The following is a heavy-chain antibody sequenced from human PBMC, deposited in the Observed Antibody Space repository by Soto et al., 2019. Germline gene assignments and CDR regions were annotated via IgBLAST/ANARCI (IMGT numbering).Heavy chain of an antibody. CDR1: GGSISNGGYY. J-gene: IGHJ1*01. CDR3: ASRIVGAARAAEYFQH. V-gene: IGHV4-31*03. D-gene: IGHD1-26*01. Sequence: PSETLSLTCTVSGGSISNGGYYWSWIRQHPGKGLEWIGYIYYSGSTYYNPSLKSRVTISVDPSKNQFSLKLSSVTAADTAVYYCASRIVGAARAAEYFQHWGKGTLVTVSS. CDR2: IYYSGST.